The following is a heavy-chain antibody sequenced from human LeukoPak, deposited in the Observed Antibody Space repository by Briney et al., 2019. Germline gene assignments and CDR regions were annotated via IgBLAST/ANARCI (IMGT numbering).Heavy chain of an antibody. V-gene: IGHV3-23*01. CDR2: ISFSGENT. Sequence: GASLRLACAPSAFTFSSYATGWASHPPGKGLECLSLISFSGENTYYADSVKGRFTISRDTSRNTLYLQMHSLRAEDTAVYYCARLISTSSSRFSDYWGQGTLVTVSS. D-gene: IGHD6-6*01. CDR1: AFTFSSYA. CDR3: ARLISTSSSRFSDY. J-gene: IGHJ4*02.